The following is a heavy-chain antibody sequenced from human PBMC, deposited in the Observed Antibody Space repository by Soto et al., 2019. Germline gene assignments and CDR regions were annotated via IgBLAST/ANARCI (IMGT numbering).Heavy chain of an antibody. Sequence: ASVKVSCKPSGYTFISYALHWVRQAPGQGLEWMGWINAGNGDILYSQKFQGRVTFSRDTSASTVYMELSNLRSEDTAVYYCARGLRKEQFDYWGQGTPVTVSS. J-gene: IGHJ4*02. V-gene: IGHV1-3*01. CDR1: GYTFISYA. CDR3: ARGLRKEQFDY. CDR2: INAGNGDI. D-gene: IGHD5-12*01.